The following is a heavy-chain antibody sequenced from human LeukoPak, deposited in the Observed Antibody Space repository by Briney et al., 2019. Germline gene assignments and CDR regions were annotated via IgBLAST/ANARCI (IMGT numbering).Heavy chain of an antibody. CDR3: ARDPNYDFWSGYWAPGYYYGMDV. Sequence: GASVKVSCKVSGYTLTELSMHWVRQAPGQGLEWVGRINPNSGGTNYAQKFQGRVTMTRDTSISTAYMELSRLRSDDTAVYYCARDPNYDFWSGYWAPGYYYGMDVWGQGTTVTVSS. CDR2: INPNSGGT. CDR1: GYTLTELS. D-gene: IGHD3-3*01. V-gene: IGHV1-2*06. J-gene: IGHJ6*02.